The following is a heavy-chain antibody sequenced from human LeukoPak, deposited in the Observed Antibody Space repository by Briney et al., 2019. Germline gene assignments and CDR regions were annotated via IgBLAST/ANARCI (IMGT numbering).Heavy chain of an antibody. D-gene: IGHD4-11*01. J-gene: IGHJ4*02. Sequence: PSETLSLTCAVSDYSISSGYYWGWIRQPPGKGLEWIGSIYHSGNTYYNPSLKSRFTISIDTSKNQFFLKVNSVTAADTATYYCARQGKGYSRVDYWGQGTLVTVSS. CDR1: DYSISSGYY. V-gene: IGHV4-38-2*01. CDR2: IYHSGNT. CDR3: ARQGKGYSRVDY.